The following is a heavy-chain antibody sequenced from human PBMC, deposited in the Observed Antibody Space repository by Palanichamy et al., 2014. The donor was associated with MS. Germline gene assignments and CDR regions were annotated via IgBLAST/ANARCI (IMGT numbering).Heavy chain of an antibody. CDR3: ARITGGSIIDY. D-gene: IGHD1-26*01. J-gene: IGHJ4*02. Sequence: QVQLQESGPGLVKPSETLSLTCTVSGGSISSYYWSWIRQPPGKGLEWIGYIYYSGSTNYNPSLKSRVTISVDTSKNQFSLKLSSVTAADTAVYYCARITGGSIIDYWGQGTLVTVSS. V-gene: IGHV4-59*01. CDR2: IYYSGST. CDR1: GGSISSYY.